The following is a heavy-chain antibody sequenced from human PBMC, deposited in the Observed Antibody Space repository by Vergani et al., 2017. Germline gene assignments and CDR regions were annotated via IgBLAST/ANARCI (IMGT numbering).Heavy chain of an antibody. V-gene: IGHV3-30*02. Sequence: QVQLVESAVGVVQPGGSLTLCCAASGFTFSNFGMHWIRQAPGKRLEWLAYIGKDGINTRYRDAVKGRFTVSRDNSKDILYLQMDSLRSEDTALYYCAKYLRDSTDGLPDSWGPGTLVIVSS. CDR2: IGKDGINT. J-gene: IGHJ4*02. CDR1: GFTFSNFG. D-gene: IGHD2-21*02. CDR3: AKYLRDSTDGLPDS.